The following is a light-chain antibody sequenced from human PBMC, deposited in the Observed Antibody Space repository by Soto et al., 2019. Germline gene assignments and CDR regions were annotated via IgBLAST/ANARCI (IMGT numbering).Light chain of an antibody. J-gene: IGLJ1*01. V-gene: IGLV1-47*01. CDR3: AAWDDSLSAFYV. CDR1: SSNIGSNY. Sequence: QSALTQPPSASGTPGQRVTISCSGSSSNIGSNYVYWYQQLPGTAPKLLIYRNNQRPSGVPDRFSGSKSGTSASLAISGLRSEDEADYYCAAWDDSLSAFYVSGTGTKVTVL. CDR2: RNN.